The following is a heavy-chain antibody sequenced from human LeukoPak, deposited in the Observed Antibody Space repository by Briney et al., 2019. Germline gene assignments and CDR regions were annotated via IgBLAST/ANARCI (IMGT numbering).Heavy chain of an antibody. CDR2: IYYSGST. D-gene: IGHD2-2*01. CDR3: ARDLSHCSSTSCYDY. CDR1: GVTFSSYY. Sequence: SETLTLTCAASGVTFSSYYRSWIRQPPGKGLEWIGCIYYSGSTNYNPSLKGRVTISVDTSKDQFSLKLSSVTAADTAVYYCARDLSHCSSTSCYDYWGQGTLVTVSS. V-gene: IGHV4-59*01. J-gene: IGHJ4*02.